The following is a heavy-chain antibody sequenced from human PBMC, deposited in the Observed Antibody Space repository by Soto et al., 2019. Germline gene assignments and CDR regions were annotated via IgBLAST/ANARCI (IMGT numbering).Heavy chain of an antibody. CDR3: AKWATILEWLLYQH. J-gene: IGHJ1*01. CDR1: GFTFSSYA. Sequence: HPGGSLRLSCAASGFTFSSYAMSWVRQAPGKGLEWVSAISGSGGSTYYADSVKGRFTISRDNSKNTLYLQMNSLRAEDTAVYYCAKWATILEWLLYQHWGQGTLVTVSS. V-gene: IGHV3-23*01. CDR2: ISGSGGST. D-gene: IGHD3-3*01.